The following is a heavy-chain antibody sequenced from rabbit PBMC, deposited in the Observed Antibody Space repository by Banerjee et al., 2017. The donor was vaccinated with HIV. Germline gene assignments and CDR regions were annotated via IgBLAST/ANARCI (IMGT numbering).Heavy chain of an antibody. CDR2: IDIGMFGTT. CDR3: ARDLAGVIGWNFGL. D-gene: IGHD4-1*01. J-gene: IGHJ4*01. Sequence: QEQLEESGGDLVKPGASLALTCKASGFSFSSGYWICWVRQAPGKGLEWIACIDIGMFGTTYYASWAKGRFTISKTSSTTVTLQMTSLTAADTATYFCARDLAGVIGWNFGLWGPGTLVTVS. CDR1: GFSFSSGYW. V-gene: IGHV1S45*01.